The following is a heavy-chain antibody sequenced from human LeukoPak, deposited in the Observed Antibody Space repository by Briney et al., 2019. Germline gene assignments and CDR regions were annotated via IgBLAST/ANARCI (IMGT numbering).Heavy chain of an antibody. V-gene: IGHV3-21*01. CDR1: GFTFSSYS. Sequence: GGSLRLSCAASGFTFSSYSMNWVRQAPGKGLEWVSSISSSSSYTYYADSVKGRFTIPRDNAKNSLYLQMNSLRAEDTAVYYCARAPGLRWGQGTLVTVSS. CDR3: ARAPGLR. D-gene: IGHD3/OR15-3a*01. J-gene: IGHJ4*02. CDR2: ISSSSSYT.